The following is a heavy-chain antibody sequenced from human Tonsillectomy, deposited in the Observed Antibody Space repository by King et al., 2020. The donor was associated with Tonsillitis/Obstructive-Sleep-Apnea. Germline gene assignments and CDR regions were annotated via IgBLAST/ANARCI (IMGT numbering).Heavy chain of an antibody. CDR3: ARAHHTYYYDSSGYDAFDI. Sequence: VQLVESGGGLVQTGGSLRLSCEASGFTFSSYEMNWVRQAPGKGLEWVSYISSSGSTIYYADSAKGRFTISRDNAKNSLYLQMNSLRSEDTAVYYCARAHHTYYYDSSGYDAFDIWGHGTMVTVSS. V-gene: IGHV3-48*03. CDR2: ISSSGSTI. J-gene: IGHJ3*02. D-gene: IGHD3-22*01. CDR1: GFTFSSYE.